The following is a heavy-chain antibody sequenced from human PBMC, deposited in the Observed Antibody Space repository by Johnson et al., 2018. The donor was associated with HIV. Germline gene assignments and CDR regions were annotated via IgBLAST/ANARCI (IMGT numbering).Heavy chain of an antibody. J-gene: IGHJ3*02. V-gene: IGHV3-30-3*01. Sequence: QEKLVESGGGVVQPGRSLRLSCAASGFTFSSYTMHWVRQAPGKGLEWVAVISFDGSNKYYADSVKGRLTISRDNSKNTLYLQMSSLGAEDTAMYYCGRDMSSRWGMGDACDIWGQGTMVTVSS. CDR1: GFTFSSYT. D-gene: IGHD6-13*01. CDR3: GRDMSSRWGMGDACDI. CDR2: ISFDGSNK.